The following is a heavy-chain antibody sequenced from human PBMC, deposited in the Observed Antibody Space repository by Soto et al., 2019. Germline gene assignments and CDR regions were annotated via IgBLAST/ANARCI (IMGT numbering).Heavy chain of an antibody. CDR2: ISSSGSTI. CDR3: ARDRYPGIAAAGRRVIDY. Sequence: GGSLRLCCTASGVTFRDYYMSWSRQAPGKGLEWVSYISSSGSTIYYADSVKGRFTISRDNAKNSLYLQMNSLRAEDTAVYYCARDRYPGIAAAGRRVIDYWGQGTLVTVSS. CDR1: GVTFRDYY. J-gene: IGHJ4*02. V-gene: IGHV3-11*01. D-gene: IGHD6-13*01.